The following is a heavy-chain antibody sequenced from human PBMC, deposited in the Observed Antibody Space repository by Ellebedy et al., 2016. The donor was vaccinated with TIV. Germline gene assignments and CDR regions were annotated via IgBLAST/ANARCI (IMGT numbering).Heavy chain of an antibody. CDR2: TYYSGST. J-gene: IGHJ4*02. Sequence: MPSETLSLTCTVSGGSISRGSYYWNWIRQYPGKGLEWIGYTYYSGSTYYNPSLKSRVNVSVDTSKNQFSLKLSSVTAADTAVYYCARWKFAAAGIDYWGQGTLVTVSS. V-gene: IGHV4-31*03. CDR1: GGSISRGSYY. D-gene: IGHD6-13*01. CDR3: ARWKFAAAGIDY.